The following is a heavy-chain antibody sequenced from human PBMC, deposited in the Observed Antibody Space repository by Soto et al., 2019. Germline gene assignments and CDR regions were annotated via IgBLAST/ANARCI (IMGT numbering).Heavy chain of an antibody. CDR1: GFTFSSYA. D-gene: IGHD5-12*01. CDR2: ISSNGGST. J-gene: IGHJ3*02. V-gene: IGHV3-64*01. CDR3: ARDRGSYAFDI. Sequence: PGGSLRLSCAASGFTFSSYAMHWVRQAPGKGLEYVSAISSNGGSTYYANSVKGRFTISRDNSKNTLYLQMGSLRAEDMAVYYCARDRGSYAFDIWGQGTMVT.